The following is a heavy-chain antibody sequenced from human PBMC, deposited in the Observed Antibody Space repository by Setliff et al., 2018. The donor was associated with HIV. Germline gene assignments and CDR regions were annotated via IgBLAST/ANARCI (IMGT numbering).Heavy chain of an antibody. Sequence: SVKVSCKASGYTFTSYYMHWVRQAPGQGLEWMGGIIPILGIANYAQKFQGRVTITADESTSTAYMELSSLRSEDTAVYYCARGRPSNYYGSGSYRYFDYWGQGTLVTVSS. D-gene: IGHD3-10*01. CDR1: GYTFTSYY. CDR2: IIPILGIA. J-gene: IGHJ4*02. CDR3: ARGRPSNYYGSGSYRYFDY. V-gene: IGHV1-69*10.